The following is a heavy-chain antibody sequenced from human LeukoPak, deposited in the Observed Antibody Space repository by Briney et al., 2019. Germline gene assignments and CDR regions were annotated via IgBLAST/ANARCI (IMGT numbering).Heavy chain of an antibody. CDR2: FDPEDGET. V-gene: IGHV1-24*01. D-gene: IGHD1-26*01. CDR3: ATVTLSGGYSFDDY. J-gene: IGHJ4*02. Sequence: ASVKVSCKVSGYTLTELSMHWVRQAPGKGLEWMGGFDPEDGETICAQKFQGRVTMTEDTSTDTAYMELSSLRSEDTAVYYCATVTLSGGYSFDDYWGQGTLVTVSS. CDR1: GYTLTELS.